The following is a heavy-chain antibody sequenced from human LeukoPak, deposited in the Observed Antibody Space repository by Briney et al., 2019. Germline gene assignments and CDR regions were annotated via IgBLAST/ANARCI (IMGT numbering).Heavy chain of an antibody. D-gene: IGHD3/OR15-3a*01. CDR2: ISYSGSAT. CDR1: GFTFTNFE. V-gene: IGHV3-48*03. J-gene: IGHJ4*02. CDR3: AKAHLLDWLLPFDY. Sequence: PGGSLRLSCAASGFTFTNFEMNWVRQAPGKGLEWVSYISYSGSATSYADSVKGRFTISRDNSKNTLYLQMNSLRGEDTGVYYCAKAHLLDWLLPFDYWGQGTLVTVSS.